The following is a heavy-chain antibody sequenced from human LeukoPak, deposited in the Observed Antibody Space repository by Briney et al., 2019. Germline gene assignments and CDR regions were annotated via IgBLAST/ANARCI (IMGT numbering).Heavy chain of an antibody. CDR2: VIAYNGNT. CDR1: GYTFTSYG. Sequence: ASVKVSCKASGYTFTSYGISWVRQAPGQGRGWMGWVIAYNGNTNYAQKLQGRVTMTTDTSTSTAYMELRSLRSDDTAVYYCARDQYCSSTSCYNWFDPWGQGTLVTVSS. D-gene: IGHD2-2*01. V-gene: IGHV1-18*01. CDR3: ARDQYCSSTSCYNWFDP. J-gene: IGHJ5*02.